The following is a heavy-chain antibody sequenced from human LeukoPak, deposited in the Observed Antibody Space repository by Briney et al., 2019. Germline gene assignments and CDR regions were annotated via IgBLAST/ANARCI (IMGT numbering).Heavy chain of an antibody. V-gene: IGHV3-20*04. CDR2: TNWNGGST. CDR1: GFSFSSYW. CDR3: ARGGYDWLAMDV. J-gene: IGHJ6*04. D-gene: IGHD5-12*01. Sequence: GGSLRLSCVASGFSFSSYWMSWVRQTPGKGLEWVSGTNWNGGSTGYADSVKGRFTISRDNAKNSLYLQMNSLRAEDTALYYCARGGYDWLAMDVWGKGTTVTVSS.